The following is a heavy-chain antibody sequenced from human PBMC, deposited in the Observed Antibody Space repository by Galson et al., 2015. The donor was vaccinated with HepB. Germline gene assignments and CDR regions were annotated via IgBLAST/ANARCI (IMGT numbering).Heavy chain of an antibody. J-gene: IGHJ6*02. D-gene: IGHD4-17*01. CDR1: GGTFSTYA. Sequence: SVKVSCKASGGTFSTYAISWVRQAPGQGLEWMGGITPIFGTPNYAQKFQGRVTITADESTSTAYMELSSLRSEDTAVYYCARVGDYGGMKGMDVWGQGTTVTVSS. CDR3: ARVGDYGGMKGMDV. V-gene: IGHV1-69*13. CDR2: ITPIFGTP.